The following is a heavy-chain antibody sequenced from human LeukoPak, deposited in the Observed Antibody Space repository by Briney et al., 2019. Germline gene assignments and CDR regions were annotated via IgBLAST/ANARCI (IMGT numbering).Heavy chain of an antibody. CDR1: GFTFSSYS. CDR3: ARGTDSSGSNSNYYFEY. V-gene: IGHV3-48*01. J-gene: IGHJ4*02. D-gene: IGHD3-22*01. CDR2: ISSSSSTI. Sequence: PGGSLRLSCAASGFTFSSYSMNWVRQAPGKGLEWVSYISSSSSTIYYADSVKGRFTISRDNAKNSLYLQMNSLGAEDTAVYYCARGTDSSGSNSNYYFEYWGQGTLVTVSS.